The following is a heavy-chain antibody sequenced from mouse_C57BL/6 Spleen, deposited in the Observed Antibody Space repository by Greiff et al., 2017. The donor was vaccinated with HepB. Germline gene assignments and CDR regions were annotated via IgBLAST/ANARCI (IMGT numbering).Heavy chain of an antibody. V-gene: IGHV1-64*01. D-gene: IGHD1-1*01. CDR1: GYTFTSYW. CDR3: ARSGFITTVYYYAMDY. CDR2: IHPNSGST. J-gene: IGHJ4*01. Sequence: QVQLQQPGAELVKPGASVKLSCKASGYTFTSYWMHWVKQRPGQGLEWIGMIHPNSGSTNYNEKFKSKATLTVDKSSSTAYMQLSSLTSEDSAVYYCARSGFITTVYYYAMDYWGQGTSVTVS.